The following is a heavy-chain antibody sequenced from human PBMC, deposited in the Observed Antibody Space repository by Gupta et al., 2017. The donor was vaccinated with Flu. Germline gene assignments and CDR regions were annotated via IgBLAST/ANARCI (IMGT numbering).Heavy chain of an antibody. Sequence: QITLRESGPTLVKPTQTLTLTCTFSGFSLATSHKVVGWVRQPPGRAPEWLAIIYGNDVKGYSPSLRSRLTISKDTSKNQVVLTLTDMRPVDTGTYFCAHRTSDTAIDYWGQGMLVTVSS. CDR1: GFSLATSHKV. J-gene: IGHJ4*02. D-gene: IGHD2-21*02. CDR2: IYGNDVK. CDR3: AHRTSDTAIDY. V-gene: IGHV2-5*01.